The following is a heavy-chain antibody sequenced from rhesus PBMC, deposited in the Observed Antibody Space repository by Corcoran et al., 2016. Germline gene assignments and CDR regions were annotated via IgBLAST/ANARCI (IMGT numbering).Heavy chain of an antibody. J-gene: IGHJ4*01. CDR2: IYGGSGST. CDR1: GGSISSNY. Sequence: QVQLQESGPGLVKPSETLSLTCAVSGGSISSNYWSWTRPSPGQGLEGFGYIYGGSGSTSYNPSLESRVTISTDTSKNQFSLRLSSGTAADTAVYYCARFDGSSYCDYWGQGVLVTVSS. CDR3: ARFDGSSYCDY. D-gene: IGHD4-29*01. V-gene: IGHV4-147*01.